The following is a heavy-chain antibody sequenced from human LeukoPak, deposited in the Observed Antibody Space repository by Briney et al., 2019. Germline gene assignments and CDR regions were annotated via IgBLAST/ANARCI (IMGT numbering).Heavy chain of an antibody. CDR2: TSYDGSNK. J-gene: IGHJ4*02. V-gene: IGHV3-30-3*01. CDR1: GFTFSSYA. Sequence: GGSLRLSCAASGFTFSSYAMHWVRQAPGKGLEWVAVTSYDGSNKYYADSVKGRFTISRDNSKNTLYLQMNSLRAEDTAVYYCAREFFDIVVVPAALDYWGQGTLVTVSS. D-gene: IGHD2-2*01. CDR3: AREFFDIVVVPAALDY.